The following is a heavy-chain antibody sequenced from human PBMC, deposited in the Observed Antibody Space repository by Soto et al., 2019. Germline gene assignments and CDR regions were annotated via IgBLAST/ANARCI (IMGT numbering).Heavy chain of an antibody. CDR2: IYYSGST. D-gene: IGHD3-16*01. CDR3: ARHSNPGGAYGGGDYYYYYMDV. J-gene: IGHJ6*03. CDR1: GGSISSYY. Sequence: SETLSLTCTVSGGSISSYYWSWIRQPPGKGLEWIGYIYYSGSTNYNPSLKSRVTISVDTSKNQFSLKLSSVTAADTAVYYRARHSNPGGAYGGGDYYYYYMDVWGKGTTVTVSS. V-gene: IGHV4-59*08.